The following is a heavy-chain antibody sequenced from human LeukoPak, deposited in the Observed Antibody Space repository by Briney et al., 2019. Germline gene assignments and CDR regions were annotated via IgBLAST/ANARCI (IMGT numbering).Heavy chain of an antibody. V-gene: IGHV3-7*01. CDR1: GFTFSSYW. Sequence: QPGGSLRLSCAASGFTFSSYWMSWVRQAPGKGLEWVANIKQDGSEKYYVDSVKGQFTISRDNAKNSLYLQMNSLRAEDTAVYYCARALIQVGAGDWFDPWGQGTLVTVSS. CDR2: IKQDGSEK. CDR3: ARALIQVGAGDWFDP. J-gene: IGHJ5*02. D-gene: IGHD1-26*01.